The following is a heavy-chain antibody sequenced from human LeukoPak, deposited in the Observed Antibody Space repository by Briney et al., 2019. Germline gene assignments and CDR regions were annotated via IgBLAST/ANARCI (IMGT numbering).Heavy chain of an antibody. CDR3: ARQTRIRGGSCFDY. V-gene: IGHV4-39*01. Sequence: SETLSLTYTVSGGSISSSSYYWGWIRQPPGKGLEWIGSIYYSGSTYYNPSLKSRVTISVDTSKNQFSLKLSSVTAADTAVYYCARQTRIRGGSCFDYWGQGTLVTVSS. D-gene: IGHD2-15*01. CDR1: GGSISSSSYY. J-gene: IGHJ4*02. CDR2: IYYSGST.